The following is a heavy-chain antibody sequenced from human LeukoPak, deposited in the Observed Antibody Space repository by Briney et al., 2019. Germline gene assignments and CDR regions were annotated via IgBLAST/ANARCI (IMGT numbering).Heavy chain of an antibody. CDR1: GFTFSSYA. Sequence: GGSLRLSCAASGFTFSSYAMSWVRQAPGKGLEWVSAISGSGGSTYYADSVKGRFTISRDNSKNTLYLQMNSLRAEDTAVYYCAKSGVVVVTRPGYNWFDPWGQGTLVTVSS. CDR3: AKSGVVVVTRPGYNWFDP. J-gene: IGHJ5*02. D-gene: IGHD3-22*01. CDR2: ISGSGGST. V-gene: IGHV3-23*01.